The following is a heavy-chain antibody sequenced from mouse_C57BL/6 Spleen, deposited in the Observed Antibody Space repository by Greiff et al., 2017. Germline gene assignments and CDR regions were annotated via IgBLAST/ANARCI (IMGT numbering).Heavy chain of an antibody. Sequence: EVQLQESGPGLVKPSQTVFLSCTVTGFSITAGNYRWSWIRQFPGSKLVWIGYIYNSGTINHNPSLTSRTTITRDTPKNQFFLEMNSLTAEDTATYYCARDKTTGWGPGTTLTVSS. CDR1: GFSITAGNYR. V-gene: IGHV3-5*01. J-gene: IGHJ2*01. CDR2: IYNSGTI. D-gene: IGHD1-1*01. CDR3: ARDKTTG.